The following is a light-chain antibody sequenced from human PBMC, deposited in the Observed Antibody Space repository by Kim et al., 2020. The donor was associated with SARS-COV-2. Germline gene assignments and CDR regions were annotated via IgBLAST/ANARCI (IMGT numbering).Light chain of an antibody. Sequence: KPFTISCPRGNCTIASNYLQWYQQRPGSAPPTVIYEDNQSPSGFPDRFSGSIDSSSNSASLTISGLKTEDEADYYCQSYDSSNHWVFGGGTQLTVL. CDR1: NCTIASNY. V-gene: IGLV6-57*03. CDR3: QSYDSSNHWV. J-gene: IGLJ3*02. CDR2: EDN.